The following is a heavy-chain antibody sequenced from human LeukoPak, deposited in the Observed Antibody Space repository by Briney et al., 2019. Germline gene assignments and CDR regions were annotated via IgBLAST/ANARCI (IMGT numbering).Heavy chain of an antibody. CDR3: TRNTVTVHFDY. CDR1: GFTFDDYA. Sequence: SGGSLRLSCSASGFTFDDYAVSWFRQAPGKGLEWVGFIRSKAFGGTPEYAASVRGRFTISRDDSKSIACLQMNSLKTEDTAVYYCTRNTVTVHFDYWSQGTLVTVSS. V-gene: IGHV3-49*03. CDR2: IRSKAFGGTP. D-gene: IGHD4-17*01. J-gene: IGHJ4*02.